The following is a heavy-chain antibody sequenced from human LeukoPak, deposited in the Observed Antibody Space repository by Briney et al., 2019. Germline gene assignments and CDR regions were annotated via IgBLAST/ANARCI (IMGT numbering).Heavy chain of an antibody. J-gene: IGHJ4*02. V-gene: IGHV3-23*01. CDR1: GFTFSSYA. Sequence: GGSLRLSCAASGFTFSSYAMSWVRQAPGKGLEWVSAISGSGGSTYYADSVKGRFTISRDNSKNTLYLQMNSLRAEDTAVYYCARDRATMVRGVIIRGDYWGQGTLVTVSS. CDR3: ARDRATMVRGVIIRGDY. CDR2: ISGSGGST. D-gene: IGHD3-10*01.